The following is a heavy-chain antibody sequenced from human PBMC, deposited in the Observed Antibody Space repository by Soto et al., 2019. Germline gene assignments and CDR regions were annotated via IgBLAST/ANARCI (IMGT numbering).Heavy chain of an antibody. CDR1: GVTFSSYA. J-gene: IGHJ6*02. V-gene: IGHV1-69*06. D-gene: IGHD6-13*01. CDR2: IIPIFGTA. CDR3: ATPKAAAGTNTRGPYYYGMDV. Sequence: QVQLVQSGAEVKKPGSSLKVSCKASGVTFSSYAISWVRQAPGQGLEWIGGIIPIFGTANYAQKFQGRVTITADKSTSTAYMELSSLRSEDTAVYYCATPKAAAGTNTRGPYYYGMDVWGQGTTVTVSS.